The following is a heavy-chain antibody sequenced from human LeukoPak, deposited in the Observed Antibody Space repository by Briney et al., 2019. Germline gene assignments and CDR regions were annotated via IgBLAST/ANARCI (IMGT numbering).Heavy chain of an antibody. CDR3: ARDVNYCSSTSCSLGMDV. V-gene: IGHV4-59*12. CDR2: IYYSGST. J-gene: IGHJ6*02. CDR1: GGSISSYY. D-gene: IGHD2-2*01. Sequence: SETLSLTCTVSGGSISSYYWSWIRQPPGKGLEWIGYIYYSGSTNYNPSLKSRVTISVDTSKNQFSLKLSSVTAADTAVYYCARDVNYCSSTSCSLGMDVWGQGTTVTVSS.